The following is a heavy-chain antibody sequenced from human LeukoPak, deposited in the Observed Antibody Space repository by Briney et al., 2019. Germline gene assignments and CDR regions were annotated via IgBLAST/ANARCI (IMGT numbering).Heavy chain of an antibody. CDR3: ARGKSSSGGWNY. D-gene: IGHD2-15*01. J-gene: IGHJ4*02. CDR2: VNPNSGNT. V-gene: IGHV1-8*01. CDR1: GYTFTSYD. Sequence: EASVKVSCKASGYTFTSYDINWVRQATGQGLEWMGWVNPNSGNTGYAQKFQGRVTMTRNTSISTAYMELSSLRSEDTAVYYCARGKSSSGGWNYWGQGTLVTVSS.